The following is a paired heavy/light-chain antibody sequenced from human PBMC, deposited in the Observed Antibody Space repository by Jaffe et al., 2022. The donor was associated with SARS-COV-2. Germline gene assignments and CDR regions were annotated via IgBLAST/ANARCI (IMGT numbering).Light chain of an antibody. V-gene: IGKV1-39*01. CDR3: QQSYNTRDT. Sequence: DIQMTQSPSSLSASVGDRVTITCRASQSISAYLNWYQQKPGKAPKLLIYAASSLQSGVPSRFSGSGSGTDFTLTISSLQPEDFATYYCQQSYNTRDTFGPGTKVDI. CDR1: QSISAY. J-gene: IGKJ3*01. CDR2: AAS.
Heavy chain of an antibody. CDR3: ARRHPYYYDSSGYYYWYYFDY. CDR1: GGSISSGSFF. Sequence: QLQLQESGPGLVKPSETLSLTCTVSGGSISSGSFFWGWIRQPPGKGLEWIGSVSYSGSTYYNPSLKSRVTISVDTSKNQFSLKLNSVTAADTAVYYCARRHPYYYDSSGYYYWYYFDYWGQGTLVTVSS. V-gene: IGHV4-39*01. D-gene: IGHD3-22*01. CDR2: VSYSGST. J-gene: IGHJ4*02.